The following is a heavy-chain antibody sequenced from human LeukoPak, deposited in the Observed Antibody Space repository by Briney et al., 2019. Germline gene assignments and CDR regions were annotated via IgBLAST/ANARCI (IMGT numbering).Heavy chain of an antibody. V-gene: IGHV4-4*07. D-gene: IGHD4-17*01. J-gene: IGHJ4*02. CDR1: GGSISSYY. CDR2: IYTSGST. CDR3: AREGDVTGYGDYLILDY. Sequence: PSETLSLTCTGSGGSISSYYWSWLRQPAGKGLEGMGRIYTSGSTSYNPSLKSRVTMSVDTSKNQFSLKLSSVTAADTAVYYCAREGDVTGYGDYLILDYWGQGTLVTVSS.